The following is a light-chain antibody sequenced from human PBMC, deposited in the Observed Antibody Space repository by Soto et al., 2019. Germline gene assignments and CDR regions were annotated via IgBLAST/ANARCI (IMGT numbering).Light chain of an antibody. CDR1: QSVLYSSSNKNY. CDR2: WAS. Sequence: DIVMTQSPDSLAVSLGERATINCKSSQSVLYSSSNKNYLAWYQQKPGQPPKALIYWASTRESGVPDRFSGSGSGTDFTLTISSLQAEDVAVYYCQQYHTTPWTFGQGTQGGYQ. V-gene: IGKV4-1*01. CDR3: QQYHTTPWT. J-gene: IGKJ1*01.